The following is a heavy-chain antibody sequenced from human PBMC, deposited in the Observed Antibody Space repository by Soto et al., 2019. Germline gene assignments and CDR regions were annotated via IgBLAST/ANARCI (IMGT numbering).Heavy chain of an antibody. Sequence: GGSLRLSCAASGFTFSTYTLNWVRQAPGKGLEWVSSISSGSSYIYYAGSVKGRFTISRDNAKNSLYLQMNSLRAEDTAVYYCARGVYYFDYWGQGTRVTVSS. CDR2: ISSGSSYI. V-gene: IGHV3-21*01. J-gene: IGHJ4*02. CDR3: ARGVYYFDY. CDR1: GFTFSTYT.